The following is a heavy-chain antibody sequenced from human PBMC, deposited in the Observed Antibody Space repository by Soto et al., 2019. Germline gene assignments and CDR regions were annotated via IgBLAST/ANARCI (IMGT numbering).Heavy chain of an antibody. CDR3: ARDRLGPRDVGVDLYYYYGIDV. V-gene: IGHV1-69*01. D-gene: IGHD3-3*01. CDR1: GGTFSSYA. CDR2: FIPIFGTA. Sequence: QVQLVQSGAEVKKPGSSVKVSCKASGGTFSSYAITWVRQAPGQGLARIGGFIPIFGTANYAQKHQGRVTITADESTITAYMELSSLRSENTSVYYCARDRLGPRDVGVDLYYYYGIDVWGQGTTVTVSS. J-gene: IGHJ6*02.